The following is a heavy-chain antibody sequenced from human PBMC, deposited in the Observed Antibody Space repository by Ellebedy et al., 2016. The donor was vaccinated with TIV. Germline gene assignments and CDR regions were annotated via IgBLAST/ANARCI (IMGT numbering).Heavy chain of an antibody. CDR1: GGSISSGDYY. CDR3: ASIKEDILTGYYGPFDY. Sequence: SETLSLTXTVSGGSISSGDYYWSWIRQPPGTGLEWIGYIYYSGSTYYNPSLKSRVTISVDTSKNQFSLKLSSVTAADTAVYYCASIKEDILTGYYGPFDYWGQGTLVTVSS. V-gene: IGHV4-30-4*01. J-gene: IGHJ4*02. CDR2: IYYSGST. D-gene: IGHD3-9*01.